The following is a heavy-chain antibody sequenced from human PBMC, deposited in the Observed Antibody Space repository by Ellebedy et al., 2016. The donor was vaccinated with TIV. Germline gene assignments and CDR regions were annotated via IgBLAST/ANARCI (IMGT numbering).Heavy chain of an antibody. V-gene: IGHV4-59*04. CDR3: ARNVLIFTFDKWYSDL. CDR1: GGSISSDY. Sequence: SETLSLTCTVSGGSISSDYWTWIRQHPGKGLEWIGYVYYSGTTYYNPSLKSRLTISVDPSMNRFSLELNSVTAADTAVYYCARNVLIFTFDKWYSDLWGRGTLVTVSS. J-gene: IGHJ2*01. CDR2: VYYSGTT. D-gene: IGHD3/OR15-3a*01.